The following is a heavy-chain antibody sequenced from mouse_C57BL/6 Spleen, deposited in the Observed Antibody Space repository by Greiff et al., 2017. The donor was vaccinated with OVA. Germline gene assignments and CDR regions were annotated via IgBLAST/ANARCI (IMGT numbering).Heavy chain of an antibody. J-gene: IGHJ1*03. CDR1: GYTFTSYW. D-gene: IGHD2-5*01. V-gene: IGHV1-64*01. CDR2: IHPNSGST. Sequence: QVQLKQPGAELVKPGASVKLSCKASGYTFTSYWMHWVKQRPGQGLEWIGMIHPNSGSTNYNEKFKSKATLTVDKSSSTAYMQLSSLTSEDSAVYYCARSHSNWYFDVWGTGTTVTVSS. CDR3: ARSHSNWYFDV.